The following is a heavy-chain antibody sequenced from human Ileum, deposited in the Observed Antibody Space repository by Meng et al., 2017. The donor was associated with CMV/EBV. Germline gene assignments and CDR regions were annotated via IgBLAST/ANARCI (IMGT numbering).Heavy chain of an antibody. CDR3: TRDAAARPLEY. CDR1: GGSITKAYW. D-gene: IGHD6-6*01. V-gene: IGHV4-4*02. Sequence: TCDLSGGSITKAYWWSWVRQPPGKGLEWVGAIYDVGVTNYNPSLKSRVTILVDRSKNQFSLKLTSVTAADTAVYYCTRDAAARPLEYWGQGALVTVSS. CDR2: IYDVGVT. J-gene: IGHJ4*02.